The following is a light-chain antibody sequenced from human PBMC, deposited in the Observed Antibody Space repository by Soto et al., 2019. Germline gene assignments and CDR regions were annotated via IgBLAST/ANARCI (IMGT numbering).Light chain of an antibody. CDR1: SSNIGAGHD. J-gene: IGLJ1*01. CDR3: QSYDSGLSGSEV. V-gene: IGLV1-40*01. CDR2: GNS. Sequence: QSVLTQPPSVSGAPGQRVTISCTGSSSNIGAGHDVHWYQQLPGTAPKLLIYGNSNRPSGVPDRFSGSKSGTSASLAITGLQAEDEADYYCQSYDSGLSGSEVFGTGTKLTVL.